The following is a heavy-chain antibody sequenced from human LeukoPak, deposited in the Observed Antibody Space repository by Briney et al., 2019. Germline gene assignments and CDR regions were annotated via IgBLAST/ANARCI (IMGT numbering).Heavy chain of an antibody. CDR3: ASALTPYGDHVGINWFDP. CDR2: ISSSSSYI. V-gene: IGHV3-21*01. CDR1: GFTFSSYS. Sequence: PGGSLRLSCAASGFTFSSYSMNWVRQAPGKGLEWVSSISSSSSYIYYADSVKGRFTISRDNAKNSLYLQMNSLRAEDTAVYYCASALTPYGDHVGINWFDPWGQGTLVTVSS. D-gene: IGHD4-17*01. J-gene: IGHJ5*02.